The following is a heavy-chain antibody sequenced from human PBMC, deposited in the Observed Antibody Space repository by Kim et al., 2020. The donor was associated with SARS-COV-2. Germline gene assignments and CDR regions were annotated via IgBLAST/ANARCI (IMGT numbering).Heavy chain of an antibody. D-gene: IGHD6-13*01. V-gene: IGHV4-34*01. J-gene: IGHJ4*02. Sequence: NYNPSLKSRVTISVDTSKNQFSLKLSSVTAADTAVYYCAALHSSSWFYDYWGQGTLVTVSS. CDR3: AALHSSSWFYDY.